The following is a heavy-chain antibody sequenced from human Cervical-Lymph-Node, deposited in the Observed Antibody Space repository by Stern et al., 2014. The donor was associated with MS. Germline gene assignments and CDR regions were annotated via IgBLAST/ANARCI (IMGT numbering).Heavy chain of an antibody. CDR2: ISFTGSTI. D-gene: IGHD3-16*02. V-gene: IGHV3-11*01. Sequence: VQLLESGGGLVKPGGSLRLSCAASGFTFTDYYMSWIRQAPGKGLEWVSYISFTGSTIYYADSVKGRFTISRDNSNNSVYLQMTSLRADDTAVYYCATYLWGTYRLDYWGQGSLVTVSS. J-gene: IGHJ4*02. CDR1: GFTFTDYY. CDR3: ATYLWGTYRLDY.